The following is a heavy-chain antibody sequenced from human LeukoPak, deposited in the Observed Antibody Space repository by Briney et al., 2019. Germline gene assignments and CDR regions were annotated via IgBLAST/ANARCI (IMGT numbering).Heavy chain of an antibody. J-gene: IGHJ5*02. Sequence: SETLSLTCTVSGGSISSGSYYWSWIRQPAGKGLEWIGRIYTSGSTNYNPSLKSRVTISVDTSENQFSLKLSSVTAADTAVYYCASSLAPPYDSSGYYYHWGQGTLVTVSS. D-gene: IGHD3-22*01. V-gene: IGHV4-61*02. CDR2: IYTSGST. CDR3: ASSLAPPYDSSGYYYH. CDR1: GGSISSGSYY.